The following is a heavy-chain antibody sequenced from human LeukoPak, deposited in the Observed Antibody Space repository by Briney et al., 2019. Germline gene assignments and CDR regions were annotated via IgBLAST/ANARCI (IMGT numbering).Heavy chain of an antibody. CDR3: ARALSAAAGTSP. V-gene: IGHV1-46*01. CDR2: INPSGGST. D-gene: IGHD6-13*01. CDR1: GYTFTSYY. Sequence: ASVKVSSKASGYTFTSYYMHWVRQAPGQGLEGMGIINPSGGSTSYTQKFQGRVTMTRDTSTSTVYMELSSLRSEDTAVYYCARALSAAAGTSPWGQGTLVTVSS. J-gene: IGHJ5*02.